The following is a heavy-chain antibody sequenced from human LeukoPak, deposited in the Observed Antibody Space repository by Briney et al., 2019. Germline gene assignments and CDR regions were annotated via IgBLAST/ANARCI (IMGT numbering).Heavy chain of an antibody. CDR2: IRYDGNII. J-gene: IGHJ5*02. V-gene: IGHV3-30*02. CDR3: VKDHYDSSGHGLNH. CDR1: GFSFNNYG. D-gene: IGHD3-22*01. Sequence: GGSLRLSCAASGFSFNNYGMHWVRQAPGKGLEWVAFIRYDGNIITYADSVKGRFTISRDISKNTLYLQMNSLRAEDTAIYYCVKDHYDSSGHGLNHWGQGALVTVSS.